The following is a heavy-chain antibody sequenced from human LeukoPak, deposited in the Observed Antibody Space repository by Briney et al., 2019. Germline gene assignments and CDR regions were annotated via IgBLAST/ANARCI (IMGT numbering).Heavy chain of an antibody. CDR3: ASLCSGGSCYLESGWFDP. D-gene: IGHD2-15*01. Sequence: SETLSLTCAVSGYSIRSGYYWGWIRQPPGKGLEWIGSIHHSGSTYYNPSLKSRVTISVDTSKNQFSLKLSSVTAADTAVYYCASLCSGGSCYLESGWFDPWGQGTLVTVSS. CDR2: IHHSGST. V-gene: IGHV4-38-2*01. CDR1: GYSIRSGYY. J-gene: IGHJ5*02.